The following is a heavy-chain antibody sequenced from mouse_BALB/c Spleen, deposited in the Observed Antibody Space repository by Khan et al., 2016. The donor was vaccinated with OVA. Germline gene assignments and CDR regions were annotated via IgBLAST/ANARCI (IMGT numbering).Heavy chain of an antibody. CDR2: ISTYYGDP. CDR3: TRGSGKFRFAY. Sequence: QVQLQQSGAELVRPGVSVKISCKGSGYTFTDFAIHWVKQSHSKSLEWIGVISTYYGDPTYNQKFKDKATMTVDKSSSTAYMELGRLTSEDSAIYYCTRGSGKFRFAYWGQGTLVTVSA. J-gene: IGHJ3*01. CDR1: GYTFTDFA. V-gene: IGHV1S137*01. D-gene: IGHD1-3*01.